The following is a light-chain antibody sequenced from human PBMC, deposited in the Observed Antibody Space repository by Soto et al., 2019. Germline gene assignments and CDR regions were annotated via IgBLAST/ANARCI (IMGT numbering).Light chain of an antibody. V-gene: IGKV3-20*01. Sequence: EIVLTQSAGTLSLCPGERATLSCRASQSVSSSYLAWYQQKPGQAPRLLIYGASSRATGIPDRFSGSGSGTDFTLTISRLEPEDFAVYYCQQYGSSSITFGQGTRLEIK. CDR3: QQYGSSSIT. J-gene: IGKJ5*01. CDR1: QSVSSSY. CDR2: GAS.